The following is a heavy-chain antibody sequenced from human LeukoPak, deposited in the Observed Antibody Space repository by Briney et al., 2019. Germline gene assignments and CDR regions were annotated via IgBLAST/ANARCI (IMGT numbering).Heavy chain of an antibody. Sequence: SGGSLRLSCAASGFTFSSYAMSWVRQAPGKGLEWVSAISGSGGSTYYADSVKGRFTISRDNSKNTLYLQMNSLRAEDTAVYYCTTTYHCDSSGYSSYYWGQGTLVTVSS. CDR2: ISGSGGST. D-gene: IGHD3-22*01. CDR3: TTTYHCDSSGYSSYY. CDR1: GFTFSSYA. J-gene: IGHJ4*02. V-gene: IGHV3-23*01.